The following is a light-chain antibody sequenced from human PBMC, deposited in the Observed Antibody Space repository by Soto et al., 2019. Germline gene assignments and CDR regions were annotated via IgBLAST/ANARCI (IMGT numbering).Light chain of an antibody. CDR2: TAY. CDR1: QRLFSF. V-gene: IGKV1-39*01. J-gene: IGKJ3*01. Sequence: DIQMTQSPSSLSASVGDSVTLTCRASQRLFSFLNWYQQAPGRAPKLLISTAYKLQSGVPSRFSGSESGTDFTLTISSLQPEDFAIYFCQPTYCAPFSFGPGTKVDVK. CDR3: QPTYCAPFS.